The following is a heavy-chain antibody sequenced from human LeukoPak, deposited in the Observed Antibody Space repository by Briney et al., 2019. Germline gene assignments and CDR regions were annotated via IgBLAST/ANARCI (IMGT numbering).Heavy chain of an antibody. V-gene: IGHV4-34*01. D-gene: IGHD6-13*01. Sequence: PSETLSLTCAVYGGSFSGYYWSWIRQPPGKGLEWIWEINHSGSTNYNPSLKSRVTISVDTSKNQFSLKLSSVTAADTAVYYCARGRPWYSSSSLGYWGQGTLVTVSS. CDR2: INHSGST. CDR3: ARGRPWYSSSSLGY. J-gene: IGHJ4*02. CDR1: GGSFSGYY.